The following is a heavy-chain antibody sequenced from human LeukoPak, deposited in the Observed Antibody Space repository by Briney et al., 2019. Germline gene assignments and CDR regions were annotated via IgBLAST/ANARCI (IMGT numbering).Heavy chain of an antibody. D-gene: IGHD6-19*01. CDR1: GGSFSGYY. J-gene: IGHJ4*02. V-gene: IGHV4-34*01. CDR2: INHSGST. Sequence: PSETLSLTCAVYGGSFSGYYWSWSRHPPGEGLEWIGDINHSGSTNYNPSLKSRVTISVDTSKNQFALKLSSVTAADTAVYYCARGGYISGWFSDYWGQGTLVTVSS. CDR3: ARGGYISGWFSDY.